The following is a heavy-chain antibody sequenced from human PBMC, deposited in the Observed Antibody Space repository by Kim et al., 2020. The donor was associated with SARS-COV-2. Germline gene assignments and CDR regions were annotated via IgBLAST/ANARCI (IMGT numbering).Heavy chain of an antibody. Sequence: GGSLRLSCAASGFTFSSYDMHWVRQVTGKGLEWVSAIGTAGDTYYPGSVKGRFTIPRENAKNSLYLQMNSLRAGDTAVYYCARGYSSSWYWAFDIWGQGTMVTVSS. CDR3: ARGYSSSWYWAFDI. CDR2: IGTAGDT. CDR1: GFTFSSYD. V-gene: IGHV3-13*01. D-gene: IGHD6-13*01. J-gene: IGHJ3*02.